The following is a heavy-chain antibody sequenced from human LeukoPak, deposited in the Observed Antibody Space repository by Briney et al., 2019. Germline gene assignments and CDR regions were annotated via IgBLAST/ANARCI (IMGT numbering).Heavy chain of an antibody. CDR2: IKHDGSEK. Sequence: PGGSLRLSRAASGFTFSSYWMTWVRQAPGKGLEWVANIKHDGSEKYYVDSVKGRFTISRDNAKNSLYLQMNSLRAEDTAVYYCARTLGYCSSTNCFLTFDYWGQGTLVTVSS. D-gene: IGHD2-2*01. J-gene: IGHJ4*02. V-gene: IGHV3-7*04. CDR3: ARTLGYCSSTNCFLTFDY. CDR1: GFTFSSYW.